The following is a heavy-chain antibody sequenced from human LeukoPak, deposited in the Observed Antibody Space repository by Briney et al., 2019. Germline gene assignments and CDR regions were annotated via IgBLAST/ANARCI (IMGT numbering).Heavy chain of an antibody. CDR3: VRGQGVQWNY. CDR1: GFTFSNYW. V-gene: IGHV3-7*03. D-gene: IGHD1-26*01. J-gene: IGHJ4*02. Sequence: GGSLRLFCAASGFTFSNYWMSWVRQAPGKGLEWVANIKQDGGEKHYVDSVKGRFTISRDNAKNSLYLQMNSLRADDTAVYYCVRGQGVQWNYWGQGTQVTVSS. CDR2: IKQDGGEK.